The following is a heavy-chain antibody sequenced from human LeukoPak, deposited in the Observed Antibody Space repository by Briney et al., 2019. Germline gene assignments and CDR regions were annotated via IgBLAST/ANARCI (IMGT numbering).Heavy chain of an antibody. V-gene: IGHV4-30-4*08. CDR2: IYYSGST. CDR1: GGSISSGDYY. J-gene: IGHJ6*03. CDR3: ARTSTIFGVGGDYMDV. D-gene: IGHD3-3*01. Sequence: PSQTLSLTCTVSGGSISSGDYYWSWIRQPPGKVLVWIGCIYYSGSTYYNPSLKSRVTISVDTSKNQLSLKLSSVTAADTAVYYCARTSTIFGVGGDYMDVWGKGTTVTVSS.